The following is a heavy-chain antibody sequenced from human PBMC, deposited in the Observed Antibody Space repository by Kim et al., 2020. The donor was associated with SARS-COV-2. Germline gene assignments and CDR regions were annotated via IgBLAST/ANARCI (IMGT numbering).Heavy chain of an antibody. V-gene: IGHV3-74*01. D-gene: IGHD1-1*01. CDR3: ARGWNALDV. CDR1: GFTFNTFW. CDR2: IDTDGTDG. J-gene: IGHJ6*02. Sequence: GGSLRLSCAASGFTFNTFWMHWVRQVPGKGLVWVSRIDTDGTDGSYADSVKGRFAISRDNAKNMLYLQMNSLRDDDSAVYHCARGWNALDVWGQGTTVTVSS.